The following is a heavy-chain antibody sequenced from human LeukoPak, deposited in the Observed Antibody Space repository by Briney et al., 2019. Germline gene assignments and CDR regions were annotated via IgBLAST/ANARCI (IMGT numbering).Heavy chain of an antibody. CDR1: GGSISSYY. D-gene: IGHD5-18*01. CDR2: IYYSWST. J-gene: IGHJ4*02. CDR3: ARDNSYGVDY. V-gene: IGHV4-59*01. Sequence: SETLSLACTVAGGSISSYYWSWIRQLPGEGLGWIGYIYYSWSTNYNPSLKSRVTISVDTSKNQFSLKLSSVTAADTAVYYCARDNSYGVDYWGQGTLVTVSS.